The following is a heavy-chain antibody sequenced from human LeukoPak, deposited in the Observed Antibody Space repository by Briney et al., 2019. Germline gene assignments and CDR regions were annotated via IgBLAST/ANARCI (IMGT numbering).Heavy chain of an antibody. V-gene: IGHV3-74*01. CDR3: ARQGPNDAFDI. J-gene: IGHJ3*02. Sequence: GGSLRLSCAASGFTFSSYWMHWVRRAPGKGLVWVSRINSDGSSTGYADSVKGRFSISRDNAENTLYMQINSLRAEDTAVYYCARQGPNDAFDIWGQGTMVTVSS. CDR2: INSDGSST. CDR1: GFTFSSYW.